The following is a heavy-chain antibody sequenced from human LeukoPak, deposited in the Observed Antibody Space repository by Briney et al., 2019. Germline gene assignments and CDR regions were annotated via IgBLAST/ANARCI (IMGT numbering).Heavy chain of an antibody. Sequence: PSQTLSPTWTVSGGSISSGIYYGSWVPQPAGKGLGWIGRIYTSGSTNHNPSLKSRVTISVETSKNQFTLKLSSVAAADTAVYYCARAPYWGSSHFDYWGQGTLVTVS. CDR2: IYTSGST. J-gene: IGHJ4*02. CDR3: ARAPYWGSSHFDY. V-gene: IGHV4-61*02. CDR1: GGSISSGIYY. D-gene: IGHD3-16*01.